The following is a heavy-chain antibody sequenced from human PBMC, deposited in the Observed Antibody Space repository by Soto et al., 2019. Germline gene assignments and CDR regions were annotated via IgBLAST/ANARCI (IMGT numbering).Heavy chain of an antibody. D-gene: IGHD5-12*01. CDR1: GGSFIGYY. CDR3: ARVRRWLPEEMVDL. V-gene: IGHV4-34*01. Sequence: SETLSLTCGVSGGSFIGYYCILIRQPPFKWLEWIGEVNDSGNSNYNPSLKRRVVISVDTPKNEFSLKMNTVTAADTGVYYCARVRRWLPEEMVDLWGQGALVTVSS. J-gene: IGHJ5*02. CDR2: VNDSGNS.